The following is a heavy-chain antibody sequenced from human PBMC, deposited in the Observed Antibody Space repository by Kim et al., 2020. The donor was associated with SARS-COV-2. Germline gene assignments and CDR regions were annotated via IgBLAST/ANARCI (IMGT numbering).Heavy chain of an antibody. D-gene: IGHD1-26*01. CDR3: ARAPGIVGATTVVHYGMDV. J-gene: IGHJ6*02. CDR1: GFTFSSYA. V-gene: IGHV3-30*04. CDR2: ISYDGSNK. Sequence: GGSLRLSCAASGFTFSSYAMHWVRQAPGKWLEWVAVISYDGSNKYYADSVKGRFTISRDNSKNTLYLQMNSLRAEDTAVYYCARAPGIVGATTVVHYGMDVWGQGTTVTVSS.